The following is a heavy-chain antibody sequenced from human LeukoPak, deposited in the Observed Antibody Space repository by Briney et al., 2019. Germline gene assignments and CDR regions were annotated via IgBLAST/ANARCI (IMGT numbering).Heavy chain of an antibody. CDR3: ARAYSSGWYVLDY. V-gene: IGHV4-61*01. CDR2: NYYSGST. D-gene: IGHD6-19*01. J-gene: IGHJ4*02. Sequence: SETLPLTCTVSGRPVSSGSYYWRWIRQPPGKGQEWIGYNYYSGSTTYNPSLKSRVTISVDTSKNQFSLKLSSVTAADTAVYYCARAYSSGWYVLDYWGQGTLVTVSS. CDR1: GRPVSSGSYY.